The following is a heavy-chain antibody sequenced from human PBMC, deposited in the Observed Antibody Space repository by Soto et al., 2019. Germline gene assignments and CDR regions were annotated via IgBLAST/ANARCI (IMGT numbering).Heavy chain of an antibody. V-gene: IGHV1-18*01. J-gene: IGHJ4*02. CDR1: GYTFTSYG. Sequence: QVQLVQSGAEVKKPGASVKVSCKASGYTFTSYGISWVRQAPGQGREWMGWISAYNGNTNYAQKLQGRVTMTTDTSTRTAYMERRSLRSDDAAVNYCASDLPPVDYWGQGTLVTVSS. CDR2: ISAYNGNT. CDR3: ASDLPPVDY.